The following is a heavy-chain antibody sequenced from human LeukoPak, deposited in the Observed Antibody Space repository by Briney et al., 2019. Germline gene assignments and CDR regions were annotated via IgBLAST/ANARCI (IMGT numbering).Heavy chain of an antibody. CDR1: GGSISSSSYY. V-gene: IGHV4-39*01. CDR3: ARLYYDSSGYFDY. D-gene: IGHD3-22*01. J-gene: IGHJ4*02. Sequence: PSKTLSLTCTVSGGSISSSSYYWGWIRQPPGKGLEWVGSIYYSGSTYYNPSLKSRVTISVDTSKNQFSVKLSSVTAADTAVYYCARLYYDSSGYFDYWGQGTLVTVSS. CDR2: IYYSGST.